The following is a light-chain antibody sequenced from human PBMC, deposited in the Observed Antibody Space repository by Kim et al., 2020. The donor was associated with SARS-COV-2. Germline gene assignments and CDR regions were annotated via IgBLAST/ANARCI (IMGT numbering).Light chain of an antibody. CDR2: EAS. CDR1: QTISSR. CDR3: QQYNDYSAT. J-gene: IGKJ2*01. Sequence: SASVGDSVTMTCRASQTISSRMAWYQQKPGKGPTLLIYEASTLESGVPSRFSGSRSGTEFTLTISSLQPDDFATYYCQQYNDYSATFGQGTKLEI. V-gene: IGKV1-5*03.